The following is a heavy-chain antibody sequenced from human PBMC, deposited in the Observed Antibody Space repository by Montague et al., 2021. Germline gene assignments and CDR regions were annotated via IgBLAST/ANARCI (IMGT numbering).Heavy chain of an antibody. CDR1: GFIFNNYV. CDR2: INGNSINI. Sequence: SLRLSCAASGFIFNNYVMNWVRQAPGKGLEWVSGINGNSINIDYADSVKGRFTISRDNAKSSLYLQMNSLRAEDKAFYYCVKDTRDYYPDFWGQGILVTVSS. D-gene: IGHD3-3*01. J-gene: IGHJ4*02. V-gene: IGHV3-9*01. CDR3: VKDTRDYYPDF.